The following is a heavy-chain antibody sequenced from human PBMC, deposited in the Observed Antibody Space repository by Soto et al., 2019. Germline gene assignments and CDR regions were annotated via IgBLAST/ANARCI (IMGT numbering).Heavy chain of an antibody. Sequence: GGSLRLSCAASGFTFSTYNMNWVRQAPGKGLEWISYISTSSSTKYYADSVKGRFTISRDNAKNSLVLQMKSLRDEDTAIYYCARSHTLPGSTSFDPWGQGTLVTVSS. CDR3: ARSHTLPGSTSFDP. CDR2: ISTSSSTK. J-gene: IGHJ5*02. CDR1: GFTFSTYN. V-gene: IGHV3-48*02. D-gene: IGHD1-7*01.